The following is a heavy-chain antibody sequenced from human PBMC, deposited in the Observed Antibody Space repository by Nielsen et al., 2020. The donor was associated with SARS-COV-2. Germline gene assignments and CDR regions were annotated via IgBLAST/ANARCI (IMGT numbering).Heavy chain of an antibody. J-gene: IGHJ6*03. D-gene: IGHD6-19*01. CDR3: AKTARALGGIWSGPPAVAIFGYNHYYMDV. CDR1: GFTFSRHA. Sequence: GESLKISCAASGFTFSRHAMYWVRQTPGKGLEWVALTSYDGTKTYYGDSVKGRFSISRDSSKNTVYLQMASLTPEDTAIYFCAKTARALGGIWSGPPAVAIFGYNHYYMDVWGKGTTVTVSS. V-gene: IGHV3-30*18. CDR2: TSYDGTKT.